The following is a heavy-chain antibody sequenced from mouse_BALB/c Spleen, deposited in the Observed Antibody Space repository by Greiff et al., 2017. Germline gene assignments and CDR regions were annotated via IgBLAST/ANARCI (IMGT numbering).Heavy chain of an antibody. CDR1: GFSLTSYG. CDR3: ARGGGYGNYEFDY. J-gene: IGHJ2*01. CDR2: IWAGGST. Sequence: VQGVESGPGLVAPSQSLSITCTVSGFSLTSYGVHWVRQPPGKGLEWLGVIWAGGSTNYNSALMSRLSISKDNSKSQVFLKMNSLQTDDTAMYYCARGGGYGNYEFDYWGQGTTLTVSS. D-gene: IGHD2-1*01. V-gene: IGHV2-9*02.